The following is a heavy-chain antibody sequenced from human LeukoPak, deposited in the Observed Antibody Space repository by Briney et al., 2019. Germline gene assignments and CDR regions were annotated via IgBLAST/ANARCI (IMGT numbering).Heavy chain of an antibody. CDR3: CLGYCSGGSCYKVDY. D-gene: IGHD2-15*01. V-gene: IGHV3-48*01. CDR1: GLTFSTYT. J-gene: IGHJ4*02. CDR2: ISLSSSTM. Sequence: GGSLRLSCAASGLTFSTYTMNWVRQAPGKGLQWVSYISLSSSTMYYADSVRGRFTISRDNANNSLYRQMNSLRADDTAVYYCCLGYCSGGSCYKVDYWGQGTLVTVSS.